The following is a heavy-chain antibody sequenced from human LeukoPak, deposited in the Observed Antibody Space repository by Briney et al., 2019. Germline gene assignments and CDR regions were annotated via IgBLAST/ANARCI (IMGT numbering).Heavy chain of an antibody. CDR3: ARKTWDSSGYYCLDY. V-gene: IGHV3-48*02. Sequence: GGSLRLSCAASGFTFSTYTMNWVRQAPGKGLEWVAYISGSSGTIYYADSVKGRFTISRDNAKNSLYLQMNYLGDEDTAVYYCARKTWDSSGYYCLDYWGQGTLVTVSS. CDR2: ISGSSGTI. J-gene: IGHJ4*02. CDR1: GFTFSTYT. D-gene: IGHD3-22*01.